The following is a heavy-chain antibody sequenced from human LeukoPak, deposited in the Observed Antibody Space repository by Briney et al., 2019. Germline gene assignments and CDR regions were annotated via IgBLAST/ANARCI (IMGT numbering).Heavy chain of an antibody. Sequence: PGGSLRLSCAASGFTFSSYEMNWVRQAPGKGLEWVSYISSSGSTIYYADSVKGRFTISRDNAKNSLYLQMNSLRAEDTAVYYCAREGHSGSYSTIDYWGQGTLVTVSS. D-gene: IGHD1-26*01. V-gene: IGHV3-48*03. J-gene: IGHJ4*02. CDR3: AREGHSGSYSTIDY. CDR2: ISSSGSTI. CDR1: GFTFSSYE.